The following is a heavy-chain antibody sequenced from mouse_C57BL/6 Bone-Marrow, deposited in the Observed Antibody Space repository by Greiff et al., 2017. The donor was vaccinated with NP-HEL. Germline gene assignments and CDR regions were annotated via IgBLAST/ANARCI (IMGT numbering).Heavy chain of an antibody. D-gene: IGHD2-2*01. CDR2: IDPSDSYT. CDR1: GYTFTSYW. CDR3: ARGGLPAYWYFDV. Sequence: QVQLQQPGAELVMPGASVKLSCKASGYTFTSYWMHWVKQRPGQGLEWIGEIDPSDSYTNYNQKFKGKSTLTVDKSSSTAYMQLSSLTSEDSAVYYCARGGLPAYWYFDVWGTGTTVTVSS. J-gene: IGHJ1*03. V-gene: IGHV1-69*01.